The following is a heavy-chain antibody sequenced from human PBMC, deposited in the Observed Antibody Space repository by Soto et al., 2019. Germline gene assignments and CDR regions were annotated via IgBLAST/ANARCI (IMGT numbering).Heavy chain of an antibody. Sequence: QITLKESGPTLVKPTQTLTLTCTFSGFSLSTSGVGVGWIRQPPGKALEWLAPIYWDDDKRYSPSLKSRLPITKDTSKNQGVLTLTNMDPVHTATYYCAHSTSTRHYDFWSGPRPDVWGQGTTVTFSS. CDR3: AHSTSTRHYDFWSGPRPDV. J-gene: IGHJ6*02. CDR1: GFSLSTSGVG. D-gene: IGHD3-3*01. CDR2: IYWDDDK. V-gene: IGHV2-5*02.